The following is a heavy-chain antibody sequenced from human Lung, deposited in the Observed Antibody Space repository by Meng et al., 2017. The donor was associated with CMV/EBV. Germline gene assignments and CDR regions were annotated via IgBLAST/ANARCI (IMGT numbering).Heavy chain of an antibody. CDR1: GYTFTNYG. CDR3: ARDLEYCGSSSCYEDCFDP. J-gene: IGHJ5*02. V-gene: IGHV1-18*01. CDR2: ISAYDGDR. Sequence: ASVXVSXXASGYTFTNYGVSWVRQAPGQGLEWMGWISAYDGDRNYAQKFQGRVTMTTDTSTSTAYMELRSLRSDDTAVYYCARDLEYCGSSSCYEDCFDPWGQGXLVTVSS. D-gene: IGHD2-2*01.